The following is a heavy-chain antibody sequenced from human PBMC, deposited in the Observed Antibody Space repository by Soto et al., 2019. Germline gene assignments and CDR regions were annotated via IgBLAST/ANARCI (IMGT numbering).Heavy chain of an antibody. J-gene: IGHJ4*02. CDR1: ECSLIHYA. V-gene: IGHV3-23*01. CDR3: EKQRTTWCDSAIDL. Sequence: GVSRRRSGVAAECSLIHYAMTWVRQAPGKGLQWVAALSRDGGDPVYGGSVRGSLTVSSDNSKNTLYLHMTSMRAEDTAVYFCEKQRTTWCDSAIDLWGRGVQVTVCS. CDR2: LSRDGGDP. D-gene: IGHD2-21*01.